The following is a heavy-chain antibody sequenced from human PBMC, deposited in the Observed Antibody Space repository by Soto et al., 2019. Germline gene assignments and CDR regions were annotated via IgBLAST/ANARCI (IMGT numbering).Heavy chain of an antibody. V-gene: IGHV3-7*01. D-gene: IGHD4-17*01. J-gene: IGHJ4*02. CDR3: ASNYGGEDY. Sequence: GGSLRLPCSPSGRTFSRYWMRWVRQAPGKGLEWVANIKQDGSEKYYVDSVKGRFTISRDNAKNSLYLQMNSLRAEDTAVYYCASNYGGEDYWGQGTLVTVSS. CDR1: GRTFSRYW. CDR2: IKQDGSEK.